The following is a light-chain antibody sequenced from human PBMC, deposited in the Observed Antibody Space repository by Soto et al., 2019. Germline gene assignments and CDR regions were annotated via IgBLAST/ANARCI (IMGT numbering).Light chain of an antibody. Sequence: EIVMTQSPATLSVSPGKRATLSCRASQSVSGNLAWYQQKPGQAPRLLIYGASTRATAIPARFSGSGSGTEITLTISSLQSEDFAVYYCQQYNNWPPAFGQGTKVEIK. V-gene: IGKV3-15*01. CDR1: QSVSGN. J-gene: IGKJ1*01. CDR2: GAS. CDR3: QQYNNWPPA.